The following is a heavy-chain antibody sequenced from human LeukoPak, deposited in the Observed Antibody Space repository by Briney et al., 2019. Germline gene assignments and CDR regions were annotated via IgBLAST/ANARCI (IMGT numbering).Heavy chain of an antibody. CDR3: AKDRDHQTYYYGSGSYGYDY. D-gene: IGHD3-10*01. CDR2: ISGSGGST. CDR1: GFTFSSYA. Sequence: PGRSLRLSCAASGFTFSSYAMSWVRQAPGKGLEWVSAISGSGGSTYYADSVKGRFTISRDNSKNTLYLQMNSLRAEDTAVYYCAKDRDHQTYYYGSGSYGYDYWGQGTLVTVSS. J-gene: IGHJ4*02. V-gene: IGHV3-23*01.